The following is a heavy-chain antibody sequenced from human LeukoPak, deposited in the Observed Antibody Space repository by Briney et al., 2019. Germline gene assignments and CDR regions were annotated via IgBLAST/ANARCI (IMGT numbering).Heavy chain of an antibody. CDR3: AREWAYGDYFDY. V-gene: IGHV3-74*01. CDR2: INSDGSST. Sequence: GGSLRLSCAAPGFTFSSYWMHWVRQAPGKGLVWVSRINSDGSSTSYADSVKGRFTISRDNAKNTLYLQMNSLRAEDTAVYYCAREWAYGDYFDYWGQGTLSPSPQ. D-gene: IGHD4-17*01. J-gene: IGHJ4*02. CDR1: GFTFSSYW.